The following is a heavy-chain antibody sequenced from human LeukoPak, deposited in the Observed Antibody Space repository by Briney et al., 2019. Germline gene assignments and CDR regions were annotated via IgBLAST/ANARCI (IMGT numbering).Heavy chain of an antibody. J-gene: IGHJ4*02. CDR2: IIPIFGTA. Sequence: SVKVSCKASGGTFSSYAISWVRQAPGQGLEWMGGIIPIFGTANYAQEFQGRVTITADKSTSTAYMELSSLRSEDTAVYYCARDAESQDIAVAGSYFDYWGQGTLVTVSS. CDR3: ARDAESQDIAVAGSYFDY. V-gene: IGHV1-69*06. D-gene: IGHD6-19*01. CDR1: GGTFSSYA.